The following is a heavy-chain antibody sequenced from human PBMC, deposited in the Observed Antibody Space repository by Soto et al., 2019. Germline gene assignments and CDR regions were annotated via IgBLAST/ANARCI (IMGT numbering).Heavy chain of an antibody. D-gene: IGHD3-10*01. CDR3: AAAGASRLLWSLY. Sequence: PGGSLRLSCAASGFTFSSYSMNWVRQAPGKGLEWISSISSSSSYIYYADSVKGRFTISRDNAKNSLYLQMNSLRAEDTAVYYCAAAGASRLLWSLYWGQGTLVTVSS. CDR1: GFTFSSYS. J-gene: IGHJ4*02. V-gene: IGHV3-21*01. CDR2: ISSSSSYI.